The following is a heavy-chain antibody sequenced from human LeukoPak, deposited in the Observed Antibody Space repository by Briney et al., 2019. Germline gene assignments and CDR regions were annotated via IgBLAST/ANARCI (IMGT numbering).Heavy chain of an antibody. J-gene: IGHJ4*01. D-gene: IGHD3-22*01. CDR1: GGTFSSYA. Sequence: GASVKVSCKASGGTFSSYAVSWVRLTPGQGLEWLGGIIPVFGTTTYAQKFQAKVTMTADKSTNTAYLEISSLTSDDTAVYYCARCSPGDSSNFYAVLQYWGHGTQVTVST. CDR3: ARCSPGDSSNFYAVLQY. CDR2: IIPVFGTT. V-gene: IGHV1-69*06.